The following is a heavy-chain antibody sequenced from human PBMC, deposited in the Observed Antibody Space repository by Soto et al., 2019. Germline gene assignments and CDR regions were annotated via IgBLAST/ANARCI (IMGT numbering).Heavy chain of an antibody. CDR2: INAGNGNT. J-gene: IGHJ6*02. V-gene: IGHV1-3*01. Sequence: ASGKVSCTASGYTFSNYGCSWVRQATGQRLEWMGWINAGNGNTKYSQKFQGRVTITRDTSASTAYMEMSSMTSEDTAVYHCSSSATTADYYYGMDVWGQGTTVTVSS. CDR3: SSSATTADYYYGMDV. CDR1: GYTFSNYG. D-gene: IGHD1-26*01.